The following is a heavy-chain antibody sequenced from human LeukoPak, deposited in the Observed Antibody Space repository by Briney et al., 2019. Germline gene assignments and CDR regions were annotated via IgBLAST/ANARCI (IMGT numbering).Heavy chain of an antibody. J-gene: IGHJ6*02. V-gene: IGHV3-7*03. Sequence: GGSLRLSCAASGFTFSSYWMNWARQAPGKGLEWVASINHNGNVNYYVDSVKGRFTISRDNAKNSLYLQMSNLRAEDTAGYFCARGGGLDVWGQGATVTVSS. CDR2: INHNGNVN. CDR3: ARGGGLDV. D-gene: IGHD3-16*01. CDR1: GFTFSSYW.